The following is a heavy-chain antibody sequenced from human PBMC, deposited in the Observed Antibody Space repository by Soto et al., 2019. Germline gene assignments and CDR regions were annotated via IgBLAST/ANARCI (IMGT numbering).Heavy chain of an antibody. D-gene: IGHD2-2*01. CDR2: IVVGSGNT. J-gene: IGHJ5*02. CDR3: AAVPVIVVVPGEGWFDP. V-gene: IGHV1-58*01. CDR1: GFTFTSSA. Sequence: QMQLVQSGPEVKKPGTSVKVSCKASGFTFTSSAVQWVRQARGQRLEWIGWIVVGSGNTNYAQKFQERVTITRDMSTSTAYMELSSLRSEDTAVYYCAAVPVIVVVPGEGWFDPWGQGTLVTVSS.